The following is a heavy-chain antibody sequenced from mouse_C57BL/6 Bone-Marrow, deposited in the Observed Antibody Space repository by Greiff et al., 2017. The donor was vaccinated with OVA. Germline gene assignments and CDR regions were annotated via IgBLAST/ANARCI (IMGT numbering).Heavy chain of an antibody. D-gene: IGHD2-5*01. V-gene: IGHV1-39*01. J-gene: IGHJ2*01. CDR1: GYSFTDYN. CDR3: ARRGYSNYVVLDY. Sequence: VQLQQSGPELVKPGASVKISCKASGYSFTDYNMNWVKQRHGKSLEWIGVINPNYGTTSYNQKFKGKATLTVAKSYSTAYMQLNSLTSEDSAVYYGARRGYSNYVVLDYWGQGTTLTVSS. CDR2: INPNYGTT.